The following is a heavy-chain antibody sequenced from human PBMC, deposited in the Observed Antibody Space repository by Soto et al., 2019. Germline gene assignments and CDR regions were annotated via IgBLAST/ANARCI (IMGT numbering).Heavy chain of an antibody. CDR3: ARIRGYWYGLDV. V-gene: IGHV3-23*01. J-gene: IGHJ6*02. CDR1: GFPLSTYG. Sequence: EVQLLESGGGLVQPGGSLRLSCAASGFPLSTYGMSWVRQAPGKGLEWVSSITGTGGDTYYADSVKGRFTSSRDNSNNMLSLQMNSPRVEDTAVYYCARIRGYWYGLDVWGQGTTITVSS. CDR2: ITGTGGDT.